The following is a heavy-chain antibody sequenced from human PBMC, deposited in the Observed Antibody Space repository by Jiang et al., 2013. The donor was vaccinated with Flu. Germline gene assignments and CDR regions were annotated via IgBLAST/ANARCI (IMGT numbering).Heavy chain of an antibody. J-gene: IGHJ4*02. D-gene: IGHD4-23*01. CDR1: GFKFSNSA. V-gene: IGHV3-30*04. Sequence: PGGSLRLSCAASGFKFSNSAMHWVRQAPGKGLEWVTVISYDGDDQYYVDSVKGRFTISRDNSKNMLYLQMNSLRGEDTALYYCVAGSLQVDEPGRWDHWGPGTLVTVSS. CDR3: VAGSLQVDEPGRWDH. CDR2: ISYDGDDQ.